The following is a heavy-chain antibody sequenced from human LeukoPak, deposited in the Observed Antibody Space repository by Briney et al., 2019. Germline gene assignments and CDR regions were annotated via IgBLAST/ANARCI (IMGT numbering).Heavy chain of an antibody. CDR2: IFHTGAT. J-gene: IGHJ6*03. Sequence: SETLSLTCAVSGYSISTGSYWAWIRQPPGKGLEWIASIFHTGATYNNPSLKSRVSISVDTAKNQFSLKLTSVTAADTAVYYCARDLHEVVPAAIPPYYYYYMDVWGKGTTVTVSS. CDR1: GYSISTGSY. V-gene: IGHV4-38-2*02. D-gene: IGHD2-2*02. CDR3: ARDLHEVVPAAIPPYYYYYMDV.